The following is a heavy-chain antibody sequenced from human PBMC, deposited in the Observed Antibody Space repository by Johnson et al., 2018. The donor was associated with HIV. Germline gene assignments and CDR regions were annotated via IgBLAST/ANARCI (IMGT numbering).Heavy chain of an antibody. CDR3: ASQGAPAFDI. V-gene: IGHV3-30*02. CDR2: IRYDGSNK. CDR1: GFTFSSYG. Sequence: VQLVESGGGVVQTGGSLRLSCAASGFTFSSYGMHWVRQAPGKGLEWVAFIRYDGSNKYYADSVKGRFTISRDNSKNTLYLQLNSLRAEDTAVYYCASQGAPAFDIWGQGTMVTVSS. J-gene: IGHJ3*02.